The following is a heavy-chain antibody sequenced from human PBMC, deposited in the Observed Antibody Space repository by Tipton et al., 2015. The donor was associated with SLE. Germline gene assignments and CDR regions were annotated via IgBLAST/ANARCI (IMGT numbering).Heavy chain of an antibody. D-gene: IGHD3-22*01. V-gene: IGHV3-23*01. J-gene: IGHJ4*02. CDR2: ISGSGGST. CDR3: AKPSYYYDSSVGPAFDY. Sequence: SLRLSCAASGFTFSSYAMSWVRQAPGKGLEWVSAISGSGGSTYYADSVKGRFTISRDNSKNTLYLQMNSLRAEDTAVYYCAKPSYYYDSSVGPAFDYWGQGTLVTVSS. CDR1: GFTFSSYA.